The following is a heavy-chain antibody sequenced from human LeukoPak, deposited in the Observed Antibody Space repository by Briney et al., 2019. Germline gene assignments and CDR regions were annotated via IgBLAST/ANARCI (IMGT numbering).Heavy chain of an antibody. CDR3: ARDGYYRHFDY. V-gene: IGHV1-18*01. CDR2: ISTYNGDT. D-gene: IGHD3-22*01. J-gene: IGHJ4*02. Sequence: ASVKVSCKASGYTFSGYGVSWVRQALGQGLEWMGWISTYNGDTNYAQKFQGRVTMTTDTSTSTAYMELRSLRSDDTAVYYCARDGYYRHFDYWGQGTLVTVSS. CDR1: GYTFSGYG.